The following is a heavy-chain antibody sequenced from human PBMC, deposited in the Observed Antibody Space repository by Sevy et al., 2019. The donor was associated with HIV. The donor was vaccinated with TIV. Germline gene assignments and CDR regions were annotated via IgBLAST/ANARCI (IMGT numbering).Heavy chain of an antibody. V-gene: IGHV3-9*01. CDR3: VKDGGSGSGPSAEYFHH. CDR1: GFSFDDYA. Sequence: GGSLRLSCAVYGFSFDDYAMHWVRQVPGKGLEWVAGISWNSAFIGYADSVKGRYTISRDNAKNSLYLQINGLIPEDTALYYCVKDGGSGSGPSAEYFHHWGQGTLVTVSS. J-gene: IGHJ1*01. D-gene: IGHD6-19*01. CDR2: ISWNSAFI.